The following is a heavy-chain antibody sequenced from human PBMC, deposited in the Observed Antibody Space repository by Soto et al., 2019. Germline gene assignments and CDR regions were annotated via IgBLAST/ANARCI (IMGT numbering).Heavy chain of an antibody. CDR1: GLTVSSNY. Sequence: GGSLRLSCAASGLTVSSNYLSWVRQAPGKGLEWVSVIYSGGSTYFADSVKGRFTSSRDNSKNTLYLQMNSLRAEDTAVYYCARRFLEWPYYYMDVWGKGTTVTVSS. D-gene: IGHD3-3*01. J-gene: IGHJ6*03. CDR2: IYSGGST. V-gene: IGHV3-66*01. CDR3: ARRFLEWPYYYMDV.